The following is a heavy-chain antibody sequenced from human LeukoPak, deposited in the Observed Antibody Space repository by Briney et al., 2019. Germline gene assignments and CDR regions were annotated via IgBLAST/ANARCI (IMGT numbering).Heavy chain of an antibody. CDR1: GYTFTNNY. CDR2: IYPRDGST. CDR3: ARDQEGFDY. Sequence: ASVKVSCKSSGYTFTNNYLHWVRQAPGQGLEWMGMIYPRDGSTSYAQNFQGRVTVTRDTSTTTVHMELRGLRSEDTAVYYCARDQEGFDYWGQGTVVTVSS. V-gene: IGHV1-46*01. J-gene: IGHJ4*02.